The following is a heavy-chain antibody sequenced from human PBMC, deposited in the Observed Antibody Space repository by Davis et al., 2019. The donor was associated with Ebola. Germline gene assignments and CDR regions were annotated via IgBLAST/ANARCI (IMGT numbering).Heavy chain of an antibody. V-gene: IGHV3-30-3*01. D-gene: IGHD6-19*01. CDR3: ARSMEQWLVLMGY. CDR2: ISYDGSSA. CDR1: GFTFTSYA. Sequence: PGGSLRLSCAASGFTFTSYAMFWVRQAPGKGLEWVAVISYDGSSAYYADSVKGRFSISRDNSKNSLYLQMNSLRAEDTAVYYCARSMEQWLVLMGYWGQGTLVTVSA. J-gene: IGHJ4*02.